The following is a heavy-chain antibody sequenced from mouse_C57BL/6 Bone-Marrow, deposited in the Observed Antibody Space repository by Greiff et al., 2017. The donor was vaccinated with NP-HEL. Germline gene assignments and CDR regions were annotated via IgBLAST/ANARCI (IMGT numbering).Heavy chain of an antibody. CDR2: IHPISGST. CDR3: ARTSAYYSNYFDY. Sequence: QVQLQQPGAELVKPGASVKLSCKASGYTFTSYWMHWVKQRPGQGLEWIGMIHPISGSTNYNEQFKSKATLPVDKSSSTAYMQLRRLTAEDSADYYCARTSAYYSNYFDYWGQGTTLTVSS. J-gene: IGHJ2*01. D-gene: IGHD2-5*01. CDR1: GYTFTSYW. V-gene: IGHV1-64*01.